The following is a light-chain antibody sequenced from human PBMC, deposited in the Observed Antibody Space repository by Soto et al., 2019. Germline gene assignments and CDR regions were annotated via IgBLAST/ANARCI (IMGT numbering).Light chain of an antibody. Sequence: EIVLTQSPGTLSLSPGERATLYCRASQSVSSNHLAWYQQKPGQAPRLLIYGGSSRATGIPVRFSGSGSETGFTLTITRLEPEDFAMYYCQQYSSSRTFGQGTKVDI. V-gene: IGKV3-20*01. J-gene: IGKJ1*01. CDR2: GGS. CDR1: QSVSSNH. CDR3: QQYSSSRT.